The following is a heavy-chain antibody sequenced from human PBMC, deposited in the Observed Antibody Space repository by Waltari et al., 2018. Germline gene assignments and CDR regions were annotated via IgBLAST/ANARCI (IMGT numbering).Heavy chain of an antibody. V-gene: IGHV3-30*02. CDR3: AKVRVVVAATSNY. CDR1: GFTFSSYG. CDR2: IRDDGSNK. Sequence: QVQLVESGGGVVQPGGSLRLSCAASGFTFSSYGMHWVRQAPGKGLEWVAFIRDDGSNKYYADSVKGRFTISRDNSKNTLYLQMNSLRAEDTAVYYCAKVRVVVAATSNYWGQGTLVIVSS. D-gene: IGHD2-15*01. J-gene: IGHJ4*02.